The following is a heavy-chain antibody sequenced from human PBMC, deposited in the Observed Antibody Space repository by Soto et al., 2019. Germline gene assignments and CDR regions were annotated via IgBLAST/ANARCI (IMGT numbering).Heavy chain of an antibody. CDR3: ARVAITMVRGVIEYYFDY. J-gene: IGHJ4*02. Sequence: ASVKVSCKASGYTFTSYAMHWVRQAPGQRLEWMGWINAGSGNTKYSQKFQGRVTITRDTSASTAYMELSSLRSEDTAVYYCARVAITMVRGVIEYYFDYWGQGTLVTVSS. CDR1: GYTFTSYA. CDR2: INAGSGNT. V-gene: IGHV1-3*01. D-gene: IGHD3-10*01.